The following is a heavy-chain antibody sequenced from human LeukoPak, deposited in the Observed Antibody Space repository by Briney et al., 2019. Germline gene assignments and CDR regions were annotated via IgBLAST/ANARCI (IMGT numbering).Heavy chain of an antibody. CDR2: ISGSNGNT. D-gene: IGHD1-26*01. Sequence: ASVKVSCKASSYTFTRYGISWVRQAPGQGLEWMGWISGSNGNTNYAHKFQGRVSMTADTSTSTAYMELRSLRSDDTAVYYCARSGRGTYYYFDLWGQGTLVTVSS. V-gene: IGHV1-18*01. J-gene: IGHJ4*02. CDR3: ARSGRGTYYYFDL. CDR1: SYTFTRYG.